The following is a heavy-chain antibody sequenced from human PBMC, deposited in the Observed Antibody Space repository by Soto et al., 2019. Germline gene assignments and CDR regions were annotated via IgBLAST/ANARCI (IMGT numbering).Heavy chain of an antibody. J-gene: IGHJ6*02. Sequence: QLQLQESGPGLVNPSKTLSLTCAVSGGSISGSSYWGWIRQPPGKGLEWIGTIHSSGTTYYDPSPKGPVPISLGTSAWPFLPGVASGAAAGTAKYYCLRLSEWDHRGDVWGQGTTVTVSS. D-gene: IGHD1-26*01. CDR2: IHSSGTT. CDR3: LRLSEWDHRGDV. CDR1: GGSISGSSY. V-gene: IGHV4-39*01.